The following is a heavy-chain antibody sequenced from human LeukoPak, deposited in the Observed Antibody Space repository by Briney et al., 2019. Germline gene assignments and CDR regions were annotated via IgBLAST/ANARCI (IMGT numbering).Heavy chain of an antibody. V-gene: IGHV1-18*01. CDR3: ARGGSGWSRDY. CDR2: ISAYNGNT. Sequence: ASAKVSCKASGYTFTNYAIGWVRQAPGQGLEWMGWISAYNGNTNYAQKLQGRVTLATDASSSTAYMELRSLRSDDTAVYYCARGGSGWSRDYWGQGTLVTVSS. J-gene: IGHJ4*02. CDR1: GYTFTNYA. D-gene: IGHD6-19*01.